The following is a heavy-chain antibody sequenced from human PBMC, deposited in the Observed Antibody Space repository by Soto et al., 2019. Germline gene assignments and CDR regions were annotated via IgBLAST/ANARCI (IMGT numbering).Heavy chain of an antibody. D-gene: IGHD1-1*01. CDR1: GGSISSGGYY. CDR3: ARELDPEDYFDY. CDR2: IYYSGST. Sequence: SETLSLTCTVSGGSISSGGYYWSWIRQHPGKGLEWIGYIYYSGSTYYNPSLKSRVTISVDTSKNQFSLKLSSVTAADTAVYYCARELDPEDYFDYWGQGTLVTVSS. J-gene: IGHJ4*02. V-gene: IGHV4-31*03.